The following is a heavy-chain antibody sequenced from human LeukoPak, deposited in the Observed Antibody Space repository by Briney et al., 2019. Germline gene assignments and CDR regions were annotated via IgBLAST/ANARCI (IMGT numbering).Heavy chain of an antibody. CDR1: GHSISSGYF. CDR2: IYHSGST. V-gene: IGHV4-38-2*02. Sequence: SETLSLTCTVSGHSISSGYFWGWIRPPPGKGLEWTGSIYHSGSTHYNPSLKSRVTISIITSKNQFSLKLRSVTATDTALYYCARRIAVTGSFDYWGQGTLVTVSS. D-gene: IGHD6-19*01. CDR3: ARRIAVTGSFDY. J-gene: IGHJ4*02.